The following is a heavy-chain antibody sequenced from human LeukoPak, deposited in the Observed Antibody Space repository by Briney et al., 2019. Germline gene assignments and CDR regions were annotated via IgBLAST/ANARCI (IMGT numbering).Heavy chain of an antibody. J-gene: IGHJ4*02. CDR2: IYHSGST. CDR3: ASVRGIVGAHFDY. Sequence: PSETLSLTCTVSGGSISSGGYYWSWIRQPPGKGLEWIGYIYHSGSTYYNPSLKSRVTISVDRSKNQFSLKLSSVTAADTAVYYCASVRGIVGAHFDYWGQGTLVTVSS. CDR1: GGSISSGGYY. D-gene: IGHD1-26*01. V-gene: IGHV4-30-2*01.